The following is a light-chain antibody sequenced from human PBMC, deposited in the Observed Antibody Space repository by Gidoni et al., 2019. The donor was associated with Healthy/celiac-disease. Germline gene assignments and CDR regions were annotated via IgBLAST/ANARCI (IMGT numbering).Light chain of an antibody. V-gene: IGKV1-33*01. CDR3: QQYDNRPPKT. Sequence: DIQMTQSPSSLSASVGDRVTITCQASQDISNYLNWYQQKPGKDPKLLIYDASNLETGVPSRFSGSGSGTDFTFTISSLQPEDIATYYCQQYDNRPPKTFGQGTKVEIK. CDR2: DAS. CDR1: QDISNY. J-gene: IGKJ1*01.